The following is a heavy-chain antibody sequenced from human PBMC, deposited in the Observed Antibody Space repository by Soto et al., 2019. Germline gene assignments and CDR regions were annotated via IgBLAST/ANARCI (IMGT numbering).Heavy chain of an antibody. D-gene: IGHD3-22*01. CDR2: ISGSGGST. V-gene: IGHV3-23*01. CDR3: AKDVSGYYDSSGYYNWFDP. Sequence: PGGSLRLSCAASGFTFSSYAMSWVRQAPGKGLEWVSAISGSGGSTYYADSVKGRFTISRDNSKNTLHLQMNSLRAEDTAVYYCAKDVSGYYDSSGYYNWFDPWGQGTLVTVSS. J-gene: IGHJ5*02. CDR1: GFTFSSYA.